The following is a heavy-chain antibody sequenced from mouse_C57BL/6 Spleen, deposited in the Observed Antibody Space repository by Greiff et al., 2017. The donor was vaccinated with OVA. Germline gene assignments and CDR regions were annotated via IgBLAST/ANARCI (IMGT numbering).Heavy chain of an antibody. CDR1: GYTFTSYW. D-gene: IGHD2-10*02. CDR2: IDPSDSYT. Sequence: QVQLQQPGAELVMPGASVKLSCKASGYTFTSYWMHWVKQRPGQGLEWIGEIDPSDSYTNYNQKFKGKSTLTVDKSSSTAYMQLSSLTSEDSAVYYCARKYGNYVDYWGQGTTLTVSS. V-gene: IGHV1-69*01. CDR3: ARKYGNYVDY. J-gene: IGHJ2*01.